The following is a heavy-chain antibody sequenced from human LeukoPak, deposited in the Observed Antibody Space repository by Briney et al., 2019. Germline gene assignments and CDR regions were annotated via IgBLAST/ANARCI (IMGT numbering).Heavy chain of an antibody. CDR3: ARDERRGWFDF. J-gene: IGHJ5*01. CDR2: IYTSGST. CDR1: GGSISSYH. Sequence: SESLSLTCTVSGGSISSYHWSWIRQPAGKGLEWIGRIYTSGSTDYNPSLKSRVTMSVDTSKNQFSLKLSSVTAADTAVYYCARDERRGWFDFWGQGTLVTVSS. V-gene: IGHV4-4*07.